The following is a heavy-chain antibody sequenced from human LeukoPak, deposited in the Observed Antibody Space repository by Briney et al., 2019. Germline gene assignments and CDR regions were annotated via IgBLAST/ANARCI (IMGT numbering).Heavy chain of an antibody. J-gene: IGHJ5*02. D-gene: IGHD2-8*02. CDR3: ARGTGNYGGS. CDR1: GLTFSSYS. CDR2: ISSSSSTI. Sequence: GGSLRLSCAASGLTFSSYSMNWVRQAPGKGLEWVSYISSSSSTIYYADSVKGRFTISRDNAKNTLYLEMNSLRAEDTAVYYCARGTGNYGGSWGQGTLVTVSS. V-gene: IGHV3-48*04.